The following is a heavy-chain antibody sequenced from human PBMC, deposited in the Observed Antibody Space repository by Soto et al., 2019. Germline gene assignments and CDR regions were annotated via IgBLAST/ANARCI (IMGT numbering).Heavy chain of an antibody. CDR1: GGSISSYY. Sequence: SETLSLTCTVSGGSISSYYWSWIRQPPGKGLEWIGYIYNSGRTNYNPSLKSRVTISVDTSKNQFSLKLSSVTAADTAVYYCARDGDPYYYGSGSYYNLQDYWGQGTLVTVSS. CDR3: ARDGDPYYYGSGSYYNLQDY. CDR2: IYNSGRT. J-gene: IGHJ4*02. V-gene: IGHV4-4*08. D-gene: IGHD3-10*01.